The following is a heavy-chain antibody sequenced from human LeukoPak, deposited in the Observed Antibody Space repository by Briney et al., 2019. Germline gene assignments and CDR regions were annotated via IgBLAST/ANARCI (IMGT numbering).Heavy chain of an antibody. CDR3: ARDDSSGWFRGADY. CDR2: IYTSGST. CDR1: GGSISSGSYY. J-gene: IGHJ4*02. Sequence: SETLSLTCTVSGGSISSGSYYWSWIRQPAGKGLEWIGRIYTSGSTNYNPSLKSRVTISVDTSKNQFSLKLSSVTAADTAVYYCARDDSSGWFRGADYWGQGTLVTVSS. V-gene: IGHV4-61*02. D-gene: IGHD6-19*01.